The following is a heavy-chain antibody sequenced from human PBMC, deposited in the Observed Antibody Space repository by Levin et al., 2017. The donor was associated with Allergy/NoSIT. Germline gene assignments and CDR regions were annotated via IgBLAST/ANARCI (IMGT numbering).Heavy chain of an antibody. D-gene: IGHD6-19*01. V-gene: IGHV3-7*04. J-gene: IGHJ4*02. Sequence: GGSLRLSCAASGFTFSSSWMNWVRQAPGKGLEWVGNIKEDGSKTYYVDSVKGRFTISRDNAKNSLYLQMNSLRAEDTAVYYCARDRGWLAHDYWGQGTLVTVSS. CDR2: IKEDGSKT. CDR1: GFTFSSSW. CDR3: ARDRGWLAHDY.